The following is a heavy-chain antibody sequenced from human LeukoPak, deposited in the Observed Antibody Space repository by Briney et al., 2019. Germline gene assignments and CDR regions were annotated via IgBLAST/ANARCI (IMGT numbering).Heavy chain of an antibody. CDR2: IYYSGST. J-gene: IGHJ4*02. D-gene: IGHD5-24*01. CDR3: ARHSGLHGNFDY. Sequence: SETLSPTCTVSGGSISSSNYYWGWIRQPPGKGLEWIGGIYYSGSTYYNPSLKSRVTISVDTSKNQFSLKLSSVTAADTAVYYCARHSGLHGNFDYWGQGTLVTVSS. CDR1: GGSISSSNYY. V-gene: IGHV4-39*01.